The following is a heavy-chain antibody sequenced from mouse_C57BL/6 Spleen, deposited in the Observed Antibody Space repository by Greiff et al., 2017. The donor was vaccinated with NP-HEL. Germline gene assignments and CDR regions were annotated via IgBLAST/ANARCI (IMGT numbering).Heavy chain of an antibody. Sequence: QVQLQQSGPELVKPGDSVKISCKASGYAFSSSWMNWVKQRPGKGLEWIGRIYPGDGDTNYNGKFKGKATLTAEQSSSTAYMQLSSLTSEDSAVYFCARGRDGGVAYWGQGTLVTVSA. CDR1: GYAFSSSW. V-gene: IGHV1-82*01. D-gene: IGHD1-2*01. CDR3: ARGRDGGVAY. J-gene: IGHJ3*01. CDR2: IYPGDGDT.